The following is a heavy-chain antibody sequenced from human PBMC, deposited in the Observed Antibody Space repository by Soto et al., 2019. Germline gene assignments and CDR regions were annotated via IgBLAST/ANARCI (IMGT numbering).Heavy chain of an antibody. J-gene: IGHJ1*01. CDR3: ARGYCSGGSCHPFQH. Sequence: SETLSLTCTVSGGSISSYYWSWIRQPPGKGLEWIGYIYYSGSTNYNPSLKSRVTISVDTSKNQFSLKLSSVTAADTAVYYCARGYCSGGSCHPFQHWGQGTLVTVSS. CDR2: IYYSGST. CDR1: GGSISSYY. V-gene: IGHV4-59*01. D-gene: IGHD2-15*01.